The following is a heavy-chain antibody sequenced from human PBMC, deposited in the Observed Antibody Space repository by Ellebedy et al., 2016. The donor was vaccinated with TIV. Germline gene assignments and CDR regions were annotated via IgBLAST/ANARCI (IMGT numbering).Heavy chain of an antibody. CDR2: IIPIFGTA. CDR1: GGTFSSYA. J-gene: IGHJ4*02. CDR3: ASTDGYNKVLDY. D-gene: IGHD5-24*01. Sequence: SVKVSXKASGGTFSSYAISWVRQAPGQGLEWMGGIIPIFGTANYAQKFQGRVTITADESTSTAYMELSSLRSEDTAVYYCASTDGYNKVLDYWGQGTLVTVSS. V-gene: IGHV1-69*13.